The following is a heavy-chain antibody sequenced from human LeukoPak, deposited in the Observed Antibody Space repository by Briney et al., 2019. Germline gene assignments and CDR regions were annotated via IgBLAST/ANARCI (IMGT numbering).Heavy chain of an antibody. J-gene: IGHJ6*03. D-gene: IGHD4-11*01. Sequence: ASVKVSCKASGCTFTGYYMHWVRQAPGQGLEWMGWINPNSGGTNYAQKFQGRVTMTRDTSISTAYMELSRLRSDDTAVYYCTTVTPPDYYYYMDVWGKGTTVTVSS. CDR1: GCTFTGYY. CDR2: INPNSGGT. V-gene: IGHV1-2*02. CDR3: TTVTPPDYYYYMDV.